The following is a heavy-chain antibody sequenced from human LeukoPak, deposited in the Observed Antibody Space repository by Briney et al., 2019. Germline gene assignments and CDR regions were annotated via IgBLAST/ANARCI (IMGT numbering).Heavy chain of an antibody. CDR3: ARNDIGTGQYFDF. V-gene: IGHV3-53*01. CDR1: GFTVSANY. Sequence: GGSLRLSCTASGFTVSANYITWVRQAPGKGLEWVSVMFSGDASYYADSVKGRFTISRDNSKNTVYLLMDSLSAEDTAVYYCARNDIGTGQYFDFWGQGTLVTVSS. J-gene: IGHJ4*02. D-gene: IGHD3-9*01. CDR2: MFSGDAS.